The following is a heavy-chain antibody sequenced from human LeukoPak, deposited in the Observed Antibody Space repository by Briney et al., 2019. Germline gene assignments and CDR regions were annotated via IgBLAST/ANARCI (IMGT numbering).Heavy chain of an antibody. Sequence: ASLKVSCKASGYTFTRYYMHWVRQAPGQGLEWMGIINPSGGTTSYAQKFQGRVTMTRDTSTSTAYMELSSLTSEDTALYYCAREYVGLGYFDYWGQGTLVTVSS. CDR2: INPSGGTT. CDR1: GYTFTRYY. J-gene: IGHJ4*02. CDR3: AREYVGLGYFDY. V-gene: IGHV1-46*01. D-gene: IGHD2-15*01.